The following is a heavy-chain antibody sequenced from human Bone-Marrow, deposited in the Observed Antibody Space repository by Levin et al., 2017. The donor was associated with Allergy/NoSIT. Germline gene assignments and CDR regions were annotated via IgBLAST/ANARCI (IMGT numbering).Heavy chain of an antibody. CDR3: ARLAVLEWLLFDY. J-gene: IGHJ4*02. CDR1: GGSISSSSYY. D-gene: IGHD3-3*01. V-gene: IGHV4-39*01. Sequence: SETLSLTCTVSGGSISSSSYYWGWIRQPPGKGLEWIGSIYYSGSTYYNPSLKSRVTISVDTSKNQFSLKLSSVTAADTAVYYCARLAVLEWLLFDYWGQGTLVTVSS. CDR2: IYYSGST.